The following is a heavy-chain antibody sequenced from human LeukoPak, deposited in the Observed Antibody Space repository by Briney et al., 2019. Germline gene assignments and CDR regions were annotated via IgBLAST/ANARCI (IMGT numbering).Heavy chain of an antibody. D-gene: IGHD3-10*01. J-gene: IGHJ4*02. V-gene: IGHV4-4*02. CDR1: GGSLSSSTW. CDR3: ARHPNYYGSG. Sequence: SGTLSLTCTVSGGSLSSSTWWNWARQPPGKGLEWIGQIYHSGTTNYNPSLKSRVSISVDESKNQFSLNLTSVTAADTAVYFCARHPNYYGSGWGQGIQVTVSS. CDR2: IYHSGTT.